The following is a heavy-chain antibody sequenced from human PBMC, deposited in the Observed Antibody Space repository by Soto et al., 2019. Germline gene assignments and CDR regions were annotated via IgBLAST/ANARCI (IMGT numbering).Heavy chain of an antibody. J-gene: IGHJ3*02. CDR2: IYYSGST. Sequence: SETLSLTCTVSGGSISSYYWSWSRQPPGKGLEWIGYIYYSGSTNYNPSLKSRVTISVDTSKNQFSLKLSSVTAADTAVYYCAGVSGDDAFDIWGQGTMVTVSS. CDR3: AGVSGDDAFDI. CDR1: GGSISSYY. D-gene: IGHD3-10*02. V-gene: IGHV4-59*08.